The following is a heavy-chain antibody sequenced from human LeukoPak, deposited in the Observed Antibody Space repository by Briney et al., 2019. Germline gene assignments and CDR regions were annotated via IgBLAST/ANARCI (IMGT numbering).Heavy chain of an antibody. Sequence: GGSLRLSCAASGITFSTFAMTWVRQAPGRGLECVSVISGAGDRAYYAETVRGRFTVSRDNSKNTLYLQMNSLRAEDTAVYYCAKGHSAYGTGFDFWGQGTLVTVSS. D-gene: IGHD5-12*01. V-gene: IGHV3-23*01. J-gene: IGHJ4*02. CDR3: AKGHSAYGTGFDF. CDR2: ISGAGDRA. CDR1: GITFSTFA.